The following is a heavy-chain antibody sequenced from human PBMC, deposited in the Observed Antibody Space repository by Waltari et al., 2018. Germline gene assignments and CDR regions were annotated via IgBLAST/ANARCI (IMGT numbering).Heavy chain of an antibody. CDR1: GGPRSRVY. V-gene: IGHV4-59*01. CDR2: KYYEGIA. D-gene: IGHD1-7*01. Sequence: QVQLQESGPGLVKPWETLSLTCTVSGGPRSRVYWTGIRQGPGKGLEWIGDKYYEGIANYNPSLRSRVDISEDKSKSQFFLRLASVTAADSAIYYCVRGRGELELEPLFDDWGQGTLVTVSS. J-gene: IGHJ4*02. CDR3: VRGRGELELEPLFDD.